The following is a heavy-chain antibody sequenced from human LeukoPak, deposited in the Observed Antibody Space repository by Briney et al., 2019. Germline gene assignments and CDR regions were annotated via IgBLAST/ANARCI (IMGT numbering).Heavy chain of an antibody. V-gene: IGHV4-59*01. CDR3: ARAGWGSYDAFDI. Sequence: SETLSLTCTVSGGSISSYCWSWIRQPPGKGLEWIGYIYYSGSTNYNPSLKSRVTVSVDTSKNQFSLKLSSVTAADTAVYYCARAGWGSYDAFDIWGQGTMVTVSS. CDR2: IYYSGST. CDR1: GGSISSYC. D-gene: IGHD7-27*01. J-gene: IGHJ3*02.